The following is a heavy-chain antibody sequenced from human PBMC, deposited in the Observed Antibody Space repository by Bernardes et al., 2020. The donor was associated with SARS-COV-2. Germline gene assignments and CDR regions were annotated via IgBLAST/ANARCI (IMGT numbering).Heavy chain of an antibody. CDR1: GYTFTGYY. CDR2: INPNSGGT. Sequence: ASVKVSCKASGYTFTGYYMHWVRQAPGQGLEWMGWINPNSGGTNYAQKFQGRVTMTRDTSISTAYMELSRLRSDDTAVYYCAREVMRYDILTGYYNAVGGGFDYWGQGTLVTVSS. CDR3: AREVMRYDILTGYYNAVGGGFDY. J-gene: IGHJ4*02. V-gene: IGHV1-2*02. D-gene: IGHD3-9*01.